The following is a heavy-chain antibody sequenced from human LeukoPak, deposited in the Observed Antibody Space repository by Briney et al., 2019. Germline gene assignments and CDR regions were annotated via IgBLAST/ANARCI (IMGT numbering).Heavy chain of an antibody. Sequence: GSVRVSCTASGYTFSNYYMHWVRQAPGQGLEWMAIINPSGGSTSYEHKFQGRVTMTRDTSTSTVYMEMSSLTSEDTAVYYCARGTYYYDSSGSGAFDIWGQGTMVTVSS. D-gene: IGHD3-22*01. CDR3: ARGTYYYDSSGSGAFDI. CDR1: GYTFSNYY. V-gene: IGHV1-46*01. J-gene: IGHJ3*02. CDR2: INPSGGST.